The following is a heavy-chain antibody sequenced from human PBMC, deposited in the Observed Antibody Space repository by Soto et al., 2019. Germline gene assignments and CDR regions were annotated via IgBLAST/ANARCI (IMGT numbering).Heavy chain of an antibody. CDR1: GASITFGGYS. D-gene: IGHD1-26*01. CDR2: INHLETT. V-gene: IGHV4-30-2*01. J-gene: IGHJ4*02. Sequence: TLSLTCTVSGASITFGGYSWSWIRQTPGKGLEWIGYINHLETTFYNPSFESRLTPSIDRAKNQFSLKLHSMSAADRAVYFCARGGGSDSFDYWGQGILVTVSS. CDR3: ARGGGSDSFDY.